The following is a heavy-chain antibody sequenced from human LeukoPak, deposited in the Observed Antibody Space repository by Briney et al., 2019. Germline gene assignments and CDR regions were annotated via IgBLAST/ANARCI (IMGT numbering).Heavy chain of an antibody. D-gene: IGHD2-15*01. CDR3: ATCSGGSCYSEDDAFDI. J-gene: IGHJ3*02. V-gene: IGHV4-39*07. CDR2: IYYSGST. Sequence: SETLSLTCTVSGGSISSSSYYWGWIRQPPGKGLEWIGSIYYSGSTYYNPSLKSRVTISVDTSKNQFSLKLSSVTAADTAVYYCATCSGGSCYSEDDAFDIWGQGTMVTVSS. CDR1: GGSISSSSYY.